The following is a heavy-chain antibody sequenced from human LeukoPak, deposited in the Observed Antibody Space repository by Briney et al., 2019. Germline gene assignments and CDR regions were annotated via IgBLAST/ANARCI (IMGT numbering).Heavy chain of an antibody. J-gene: IGHJ3*02. V-gene: IGHV3-23*01. CDR2: ISGSGGST. Sequence: GVSLRLSCAASGFTFSSYAMSWVRQAPGKGLEWVSAISGSGGSTYYADSVKGRFTISRDNSKNTLYLQMNSLRAEDTAVYYCAKDGGLFCSGGSCYSDAFDIWGQGTMVTVSS. D-gene: IGHD2-15*01. CDR1: GFTFSSYA. CDR3: AKDGGLFCSGGSCYSDAFDI.